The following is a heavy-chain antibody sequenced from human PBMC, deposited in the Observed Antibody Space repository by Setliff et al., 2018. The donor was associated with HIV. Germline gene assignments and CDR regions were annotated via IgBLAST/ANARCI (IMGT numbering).Heavy chain of an antibody. D-gene: IGHD1-1*01. V-gene: IGHV3-48*03. CDR3: VRDRRPSHNNWHHWFDP. CDR1: GFTFSNYA. CDR2: ISGSGSTI. Sequence: PGGSLRLSCAASGFTFSNYAMSWVRQAPGKGLEWVSYISGSGSTIYYADSVKGRFTISRDNSKNSLNRQMNSLRAEDTAVYYCVRDRRPSHNNWHHWFDPWGQGTLVTVSS. J-gene: IGHJ5*02.